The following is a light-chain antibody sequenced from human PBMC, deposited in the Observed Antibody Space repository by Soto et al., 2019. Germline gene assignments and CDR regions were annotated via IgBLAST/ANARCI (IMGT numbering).Light chain of an antibody. V-gene: IGLV2-14*01. Sequence: QSVLTQPASVSESPGQSITISCTGTSSDVGGYNYVSWYQQHPGKAPKLMIYDVSNRPSGVSNRFSGSKSGNTASLTISGLQAEDEADYYCSSYTSSSTPVVFGGRTKLTVL. CDR1: SSDVGGYNY. J-gene: IGLJ2*01. CDR3: SSYTSSSTPVV. CDR2: DVS.